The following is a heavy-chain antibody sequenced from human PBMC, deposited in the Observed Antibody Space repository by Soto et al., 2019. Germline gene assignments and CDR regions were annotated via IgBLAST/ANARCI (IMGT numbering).Heavy chain of an antibody. V-gene: IGHV4-4*02. CDR3: AGRPEIHPR. Sequence: QVHLQESGPGLVKPSETLFLTCAISGGSTSSSDWWTWVRQPPGEGLEWIGEIHRDGVTNYNSSLKSRLTISLDHSRNQFSLSLTSVTAADAAVYFCAGRPEIHPRWGQGILVPVSS. CDR2: IHRDGVT. CDR1: GGSTSSSDW. J-gene: IGHJ4*02. D-gene: IGHD1-26*01.